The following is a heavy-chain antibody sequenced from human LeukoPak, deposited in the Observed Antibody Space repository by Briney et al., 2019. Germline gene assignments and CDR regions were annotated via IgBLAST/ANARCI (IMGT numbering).Heavy chain of an antibody. CDR2: ITTGDGNT. V-gene: IGHV3-23*01. CDR1: GFTFSSYT. D-gene: IGHD7-27*01. CDR3: AKDGGLWVSAHWGDS. Sequence: GGSLRLSCAASGFTFSSYTMTWVRQAPGKGLKWVSTITTGDGNTYYADSVKGRFTVSRDDSKNTLYLQMNSLRAEDTAVYYCAKDGGLWVSAHWGDSWGRGTLVTVSS. J-gene: IGHJ4*02.